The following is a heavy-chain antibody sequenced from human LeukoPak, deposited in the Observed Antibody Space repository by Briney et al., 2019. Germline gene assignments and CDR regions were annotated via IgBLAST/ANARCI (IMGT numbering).Heavy chain of an antibody. V-gene: IGHV4-59*12. D-gene: IGHD4-23*01. CDR1: GGSISSYY. J-gene: IGHJ4*02. CDR3: ARAQGGNSVDY. CDR2: IYHSGST. Sequence: SETLSLTCTVSGGSISSYYWSWIRQPPGKGLEWIGYIYHSGSTYYNPSLKSRVTISVDRSKNQFSLKLSSVTAADTAVYYCARAQGGNSVDYWGQGTLVTVSS.